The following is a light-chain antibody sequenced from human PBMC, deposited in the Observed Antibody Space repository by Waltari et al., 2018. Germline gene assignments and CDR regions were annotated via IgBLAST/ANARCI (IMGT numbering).Light chain of an antibody. CDR1: PSVLSRSDNKND. Sequence: DIVMTQSPDSLAVSLGERATINCKSSPSVLSRSDNKNDLGWYQQKPGLPPKLLLYWASTRESGVPDRFSGSGSGTDFTLTISSLQAEDVAVYYCQQYYSSPVTFGQGTRLEIK. CDR2: WAS. CDR3: QQYYSSPVT. V-gene: IGKV4-1*01. J-gene: IGKJ5*01.